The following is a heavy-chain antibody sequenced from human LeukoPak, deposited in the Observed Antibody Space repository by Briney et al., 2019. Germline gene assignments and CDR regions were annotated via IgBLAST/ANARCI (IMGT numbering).Heavy chain of an antibody. CDR1: GFTFSSYS. V-gene: IGHV3-48*01. CDR2: ISSSSSTI. J-gene: IGHJ4*02. CDR3: ARGYSYGSY. Sequence: QTGGSLKLSCAASGFTFSSYSMNWVRQAPGKGLEWVSYISSSSSTIYYADSVKGRFTISRDNAKNSLYLQMNSLRAEDTAVYYCARGYSYGSYWGQGTLVTVSS. D-gene: IGHD5-18*01.